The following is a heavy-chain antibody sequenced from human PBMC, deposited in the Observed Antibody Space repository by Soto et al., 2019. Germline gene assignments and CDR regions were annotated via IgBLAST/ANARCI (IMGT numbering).Heavy chain of an antibody. CDR2: IYPDDSET. J-gene: IGHJ4*02. D-gene: IGHD4-4*01. Sequence: GESLKISCQGSGYTFSTCWIGWVRQMPGRGLEWMGIIYPDDSETRYSPSFQGQVTISVDKSINSAYVQWSSLKASGTAIYYCARRKGLRRNSVPFDYWGQGTPVTVSS. CDR3: ARRKGLRRNSVPFDY. V-gene: IGHV5-51*01. CDR1: GYTFSTCW.